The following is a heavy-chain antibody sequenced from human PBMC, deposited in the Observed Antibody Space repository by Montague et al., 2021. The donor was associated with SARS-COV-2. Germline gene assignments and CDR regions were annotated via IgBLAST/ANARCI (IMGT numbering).Heavy chain of an antibody. CDR1: GGSISRGGYY. V-gene: IGHV4-61*08. D-gene: IGHD3-16*01. CDR2: IYYSGNT. Sequence: SETLSLTCTVYGGSISRGGYYWRWIRKPPGKGLEWIGYIYYSGNTNYNTSLKSRVTISEDTSKNQFSLKLSYVTAADTAVYYCARVPFVGRPFMNYYYGMGSSGPGTTVT. J-gene: IGHJ6*02. CDR3: ARVPFVGRPFMNYYYGMGS.